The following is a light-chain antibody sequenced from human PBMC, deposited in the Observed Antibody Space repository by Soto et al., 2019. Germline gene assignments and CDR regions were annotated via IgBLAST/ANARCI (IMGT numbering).Light chain of an antibody. Sequence: DIQMTQSPSTLSASVGDRVTITCRASQSISEWLAWYQQRPGKAPKLLIYKASILETGVPSRFSGSGSGTDFTLIISSLQPEDFATYYCQQSYSTPRTFGQGTKLEIK. CDR1: QSISEW. CDR3: QQSYSTPRT. CDR2: KAS. V-gene: IGKV1-5*03. J-gene: IGKJ2*01.